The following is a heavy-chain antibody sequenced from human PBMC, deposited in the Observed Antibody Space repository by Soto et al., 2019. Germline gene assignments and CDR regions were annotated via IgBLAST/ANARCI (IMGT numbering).Heavy chain of an antibody. V-gene: IGHV4-31*03. CDR1: GGSISSGGYY. CDR2: IYYSGST. D-gene: IGHD6-13*01. J-gene: IGHJ4*02. CDR3: AREATGSSSWKIDY. Sequence: SETLSLTCTVSGGSISSGGYYWNWIRQHPGKGLEWIGYIYYSGSTYYNPSLKSRVTISVDTSKNQFSLKLSSVTAADTAVYYCAREATGSSSWKIDYWGQGTLVTVSS.